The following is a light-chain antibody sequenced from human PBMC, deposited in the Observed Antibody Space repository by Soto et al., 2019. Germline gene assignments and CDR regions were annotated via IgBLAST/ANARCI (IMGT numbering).Light chain of an antibody. Sequence: SYELTQPLSVSVALGQTARITCGGNNIGSKNVHWYQQKPGQAPVLVIYRDNNRPSGIPERFSGSNSGNTATLTISRAQAGDEADYYCQVWDSSTEFGGGTKLTVL. CDR2: RDN. CDR3: QVWDSSTE. CDR1: NIGSKN. V-gene: IGLV3-9*01. J-gene: IGLJ2*01.